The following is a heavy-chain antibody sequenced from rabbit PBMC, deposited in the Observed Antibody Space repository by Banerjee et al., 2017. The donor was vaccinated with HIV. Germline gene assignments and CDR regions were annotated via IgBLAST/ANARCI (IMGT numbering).Heavy chain of an antibody. V-gene: IGHV1S45*01. CDR2: IGTGSGST. J-gene: IGHJ4*01. Sequence: QEQLEESGGGLVKPGASLTLTCKASGFSFSGGYYMCWVRQAPGKGLEWIGCIGTGSGSTYYASWAKGRFTISKTSSTTVTLQMTSLTAVDTATYFCARDDIGGGYFFNLWGPGTLVTVS. D-gene: IGHD1-1*01. CDR3: ARDDIGGGYFFNL. CDR1: GFSFSGGYY.